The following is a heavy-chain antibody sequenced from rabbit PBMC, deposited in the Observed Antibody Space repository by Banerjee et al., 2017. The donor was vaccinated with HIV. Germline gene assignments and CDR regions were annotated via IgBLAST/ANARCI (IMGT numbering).Heavy chain of an antibody. Sequence: QLTETGGGLVQPGGSLTLSCKASGIDFTNYYISWVRQAPGKGLEWIGIIYSAKGSTDYASWVNSRFTLSSAFAPCSFVLSLTSLPASSPSSFFFSLSFFPFLSLPRLDLWGQGSLVTVS. CDR1: GIDFTNYY. CDR2: IYSAKGST. CDR3: SLSFFPFLSLPRLDL. V-gene: IGHV1S7*01. J-gene: IGHJ3*01. D-gene: IGHD3-1*01.